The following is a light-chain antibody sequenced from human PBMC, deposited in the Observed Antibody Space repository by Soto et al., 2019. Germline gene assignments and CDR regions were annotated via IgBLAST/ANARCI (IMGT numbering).Light chain of an antibody. CDR3: SSYTSITTVV. Sequence: QSALTQPASVSGSPGQSITIACTGTRTDVGGWNYVSWFQQHPGKAPKLLIYDVSNRPSGISYRFSGSKSGNTASLTISGLQAEDEADYYCSSYTSITTVVFGGGTKLTVL. CDR2: DVS. V-gene: IGLV2-14*01. J-gene: IGLJ3*02. CDR1: RTDVGGWNY.